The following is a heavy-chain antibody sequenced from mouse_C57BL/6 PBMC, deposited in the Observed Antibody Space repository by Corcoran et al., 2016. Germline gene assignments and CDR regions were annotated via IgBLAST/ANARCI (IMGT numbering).Heavy chain of an antibody. D-gene: IGHD1-1*01. J-gene: IGHJ2*01. Sequence: IKLVKSRPELNKPGETVKISCTASGSNFTEYPMHWVQQAPGKGFKWMGMIYTDTGEQTYAEEFKGRFAFSLDTSASTAYLQINNLKNEDTATYFCVKPSIDYYGSLCDYWGQGTTLTVSS. CDR3: VKPSIDYYGSLCDY. V-gene: IGHV9-1*01. CDR1: GSNFTEYP. CDR2: IYTDTGEQ.